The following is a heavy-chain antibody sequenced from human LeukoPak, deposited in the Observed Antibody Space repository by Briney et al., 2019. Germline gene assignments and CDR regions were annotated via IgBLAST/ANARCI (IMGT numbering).Heavy chain of an antibody. CDR1: GFTFSNYA. J-gene: IGHJ4*02. CDR3: ARAGKLENYFDY. D-gene: IGHD1-1*01. Sequence: GGSLRLSCAASGFTFSNYAMNWVRQAPGKGLEWVSYISGSSSYTNYADSVKGRITISRDNAKNSLYLQMNSLRAEDTAVYYCARAGKLENYFDYWGQGTLVTVSS. V-gene: IGHV3-11*05. CDR2: ISGSSSYT.